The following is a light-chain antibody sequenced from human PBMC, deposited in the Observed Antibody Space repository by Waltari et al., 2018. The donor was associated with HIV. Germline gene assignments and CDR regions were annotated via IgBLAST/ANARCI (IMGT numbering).Light chain of an antibody. CDR3: SSYTSSSKV. Sequence: QSALTQPASVSGSPGQSITIPCTGTSSDVGGYNYVSWYQQHPGKAPKLMIYDVSNRPSGVSNRFSGSKSGNTASLTISGLQAEYEADYYCSSYTSSSKVFGGGTKLTVL. J-gene: IGLJ2*01. CDR2: DVS. V-gene: IGLV2-14*03. CDR1: SSDVGGYNY.